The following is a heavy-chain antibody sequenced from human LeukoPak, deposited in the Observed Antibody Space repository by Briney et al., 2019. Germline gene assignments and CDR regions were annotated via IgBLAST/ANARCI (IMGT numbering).Heavy chain of an antibody. V-gene: IGHV1-18*01. CDR1: GYTFTSYG. D-gene: IGHD3-3*01. Sequence: ASVKVSCKASGYTFTSYGISWVRQAPGQGLEWMGWISAYNGNTNYAQKLQGRVTMTTDTSTSTAYMELRSLRSDDTAVYYCARVANSRRLITIFGVVIPPGDYWGQGTLVTVSS. J-gene: IGHJ4*02. CDR3: ARVANSRRLITIFGVVIPPGDY. CDR2: ISAYNGNT.